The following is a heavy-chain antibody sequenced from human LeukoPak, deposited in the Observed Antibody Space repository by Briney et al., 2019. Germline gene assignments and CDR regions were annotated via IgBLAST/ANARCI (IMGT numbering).Heavy chain of an antibody. CDR1: GYTFTSYA. V-gene: IGHV1-18*01. CDR3: ARESDYYDSSGYYDY. CDR2: ISVYNGHT. D-gene: IGHD3-22*01. Sequence: ASVKVSCKASGYTFTSYAITWVRQALGQGLEWMGWISVYNGHTNYAQKLQARVTMTTDTSTSTAYMELRSLRSDDTAVYYCARESDYYDSSGYYDYWGQGTLVTVSS. J-gene: IGHJ4*02.